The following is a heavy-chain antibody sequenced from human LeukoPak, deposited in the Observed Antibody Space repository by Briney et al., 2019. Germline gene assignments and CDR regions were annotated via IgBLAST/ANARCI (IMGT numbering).Heavy chain of an antibody. V-gene: IGHV1-24*01. Sequence: GASVKVSCKVSGYTLTELSMHWVRQAPGKGLEWMGGFDPEDGETIYAQKFQGRVTMTEDTSTDTAYMELSSLRSEDTAVYYCATHSSGWYYYYYMDVWGKGTTVTVSS. J-gene: IGHJ6*03. CDR1: GYTLTELS. CDR2: FDPEDGET. D-gene: IGHD6-19*01. CDR3: ATHSSGWYYYYYMDV.